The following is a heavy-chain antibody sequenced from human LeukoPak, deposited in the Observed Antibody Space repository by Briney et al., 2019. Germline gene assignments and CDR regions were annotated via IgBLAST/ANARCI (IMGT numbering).Heavy chain of an antibody. CDR1: GYTFTAYF. J-gene: IGHJ4*02. CDR2: INPNSGDT. D-gene: IGHD3-22*01. Sequence: ASVKVSCKASGYTFTAYFMHWVRQAPGQGLEWMGWINPNSGDTNYAQKFQGRVTMTRDTSISTAYMELSRLRSDDTAVYYCARDLSRSTYDSSEGFDYWGQGTLVTVSS. CDR3: ARDLSRSTYDSSEGFDY. V-gene: IGHV1-2*02.